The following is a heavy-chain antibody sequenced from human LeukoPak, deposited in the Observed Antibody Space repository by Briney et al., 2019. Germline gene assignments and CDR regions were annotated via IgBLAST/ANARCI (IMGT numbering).Heavy chain of an antibody. CDR3: AREGYSYVPGDY. CDR2: ISQSETT. J-gene: IGHJ4*02. V-gene: IGHV4-4*02. Sequence: PSETLSLTCTVSGGSISSNNWWSWVRQPPGKGLEWVGEISQSETTNYNPSLKSRVTISLDKSKNQFSLKLSSVTVADTAVYYCAREGYSYVPGDYWGQGTLVTVSS. D-gene: IGHD5-18*01. CDR1: GGSISSNNW.